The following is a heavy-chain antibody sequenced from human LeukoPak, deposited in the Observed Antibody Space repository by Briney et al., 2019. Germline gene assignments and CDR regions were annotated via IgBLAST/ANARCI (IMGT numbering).Heavy chain of an antibody. CDR3: ARGLPDVFDI. CDR2: ISSSSSYI. CDR1: GFTFSSYS. Sequence: GRSLRLSCAASGFTFSSYSMNWVRQAPGKGLEWVSSISSSSSYIYYADSVKGRFTISRDNAKNSLYLQMNSLRAEDTAVYYCARGLPDVFDIWGQGTMVTVSS. J-gene: IGHJ3*02. D-gene: IGHD4-11*01. V-gene: IGHV3-21*01.